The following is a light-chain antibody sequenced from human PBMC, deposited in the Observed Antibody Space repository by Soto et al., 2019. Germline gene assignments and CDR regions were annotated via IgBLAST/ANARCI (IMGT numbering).Light chain of an antibody. V-gene: IGKV1-5*01. J-gene: IGKJ1*01. CDR1: QSISNW. CDR3: QQYNNWPPWT. CDR2: DAS. Sequence: DIQMTQSPSTLSASVGDRLTITCRASQSISNWLAWYQQRPGKAPKLLIFDASSLESGVPSRFSGSGSGTEFTLTISSLQSEDFAVYYCQQYNNWPPWTFGQGTKVDIK.